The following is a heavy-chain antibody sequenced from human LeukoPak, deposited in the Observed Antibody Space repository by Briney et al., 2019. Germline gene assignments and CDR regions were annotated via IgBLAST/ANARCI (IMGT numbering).Heavy chain of an antibody. V-gene: IGHV3-30-3*01. CDR2: ISYDGSNK. D-gene: IGHD6-13*01. Sequence: PGGSLRLSCAASGFTFSSYAMHWVRQAPGKGLEWVAVISYDGSNKYYADSVKGRSTISRDNSKNTLYLQMNSLRAEDTAVYYCARATHSSSWSYFDYWGQGTLVTVSS. J-gene: IGHJ4*02. CDR1: GFTFSSYA. CDR3: ARATHSSSWSYFDY.